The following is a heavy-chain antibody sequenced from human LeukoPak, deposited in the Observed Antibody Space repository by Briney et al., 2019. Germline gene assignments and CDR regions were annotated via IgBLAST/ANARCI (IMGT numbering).Heavy chain of an antibody. CDR2: ISGSGATS. Sequence: PGGSLRLSCAASGFTFSNFAMSWVRLTPGKGLEWVSSISGSGATSSSADSVKGRFIISRDNSKSTLYLQMNSLRVEDTAVYYCAEGWGGTGRNFFDYWGQGTQVTVSS. CDR1: GFTFSNFA. D-gene: IGHD1-26*01. V-gene: IGHV3-23*01. CDR3: AEGWGGTGRNFFDY. J-gene: IGHJ4*02.